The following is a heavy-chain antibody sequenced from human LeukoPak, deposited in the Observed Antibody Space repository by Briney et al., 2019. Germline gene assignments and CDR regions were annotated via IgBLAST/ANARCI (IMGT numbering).Heavy chain of an antibody. CDR3: ARGLLGTSSSVGYFDS. CDR2: IAPRNGGT. Sequence: ASVKVSCKTSGYTFTLYYIHWMRQAPGQGLEWMGWIAPRNGGTNYAQRFQGRVSMTRDTSISTVYMELRSLISDDTAVYYCARGLLGTSSSVGYFDSWGQGTLVTVSS. V-gene: IGHV1-2*02. D-gene: IGHD6-6*01. CDR1: GYTFTLYY. J-gene: IGHJ4*02.